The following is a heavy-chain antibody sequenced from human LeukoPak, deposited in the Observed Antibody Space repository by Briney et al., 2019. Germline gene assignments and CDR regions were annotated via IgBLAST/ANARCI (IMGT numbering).Heavy chain of an antibody. CDR1: GGTFSSYA. J-gene: IGHJ4*02. D-gene: IGHD4-23*01. V-gene: IGHV1-69*05. CDR2: IIPIFGTA. Sequence: SVKVSCKASGGTFSSYAISWVRQAPGQGLEWMGGIIPIFGTANYAQKFQVRVTITTDESTSTAYMELSSLRSEDTAVYYCARVARGGKTYYFDYWGQGTLVTVSS. CDR3: ARVARGGKTYYFDY.